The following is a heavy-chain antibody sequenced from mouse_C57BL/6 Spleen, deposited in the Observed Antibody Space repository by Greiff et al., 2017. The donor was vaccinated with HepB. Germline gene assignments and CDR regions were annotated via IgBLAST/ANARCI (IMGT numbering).Heavy chain of an antibody. CDR2: IDPEDGDT. CDR3: TPYGYDGGAMDY. CDR1: GFNIKDYY. J-gene: IGHJ4*01. D-gene: IGHD2-2*01. Sequence: EVKLMESGAELVRPGASVKLSCTASGFNIKDYYMHWVKQRPEQGLEWIGRIDPEDGDTEYAPKFQGKATMTADTSSNTAYLQLSSLTAEDTAVYYCTPYGYDGGAMDYWGQGTSVTVSS. V-gene: IGHV14-1*01.